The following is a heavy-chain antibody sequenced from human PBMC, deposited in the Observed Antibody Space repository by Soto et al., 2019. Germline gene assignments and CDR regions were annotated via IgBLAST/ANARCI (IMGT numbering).Heavy chain of an antibody. Sequence: GSMKLASGASGFTFNNFHMNWVRQAPGKGLEWVSYISSSGSTTYYADSVKGRFTISRDNARNSLFLQMSSLRDEDTAVYYCARDAFDYDTTGYHSDYWGQGTLVTVS. CDR1: GFTFNNFH. J-gene: IGHJ4*02. CDR2: ISSSGSTT. CDR3: ARDAFDYDTTGYHSDY. V-gene: IGHV3-48*03. D-gene: IGHD3-22*01.